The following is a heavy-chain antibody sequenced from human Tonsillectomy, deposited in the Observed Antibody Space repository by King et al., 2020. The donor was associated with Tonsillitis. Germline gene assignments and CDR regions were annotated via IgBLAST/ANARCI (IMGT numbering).Heavy chain of an antibody. CDR3: ARDPGSHSGAVDI. J-gene: IGHJ3*02. D-gene: IGHD1-26*01. CDR2: ISSSSSTI. Sequence: VQLVESGGGLVQPGGSLRLSCAASGFTFSSYSMNWVRQAPGKGLEWVSYISSSSSTIYYADSVKGRFTISRDNAKNSLYLQMNSLRAEDTAVYYCARDPGSHSGAVDIWGQGTMVTVSS. CDR1: GFTFSSYS. V-gene: IGHV3-48*01.